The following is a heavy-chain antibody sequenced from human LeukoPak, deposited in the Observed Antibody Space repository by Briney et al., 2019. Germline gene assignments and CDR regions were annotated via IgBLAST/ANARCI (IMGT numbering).Heavy chain of an antibody. V-gene: IGHV4-59*08. CDR2: IYYSGST. J-gene: IGHJ4*02. Sequence: SETLPQTCTGTGGSISSYYWSWIRQPPGKGLEWIGDIYYSGSTNYNPSLTSRVTISVDTSKNQFSLRLSSVTAADTAVYYSARLASGSYGLLTPFDYCGQATLVTVSS. CDR3: ARLASGSYGLLTPFDY. D-gene: IGHD1-26*01. CDR1: GGSISSYY.